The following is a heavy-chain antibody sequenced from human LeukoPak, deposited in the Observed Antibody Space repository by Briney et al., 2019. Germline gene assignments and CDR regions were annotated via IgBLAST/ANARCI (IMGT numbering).Heavy chain of an antibody. CDR3: ARLRYGYDWYFDL. J-gene: IGHJ2*01. V-gene: IGHV4-39*07. D-gene: IGHD5-18*01. CDR2: IYYSGST. CDR1: GGSISSSSYY. Sequence: SETLSLTCTVSGGSISSSSYYWGWIRQPPGKGLEWIGSIYYSGSTYYNPSLKSRVTISVDTSKNQFSLKLSSVTAADTAVYYCARLRYGYDWYFDLWGRGTLVTVSS.